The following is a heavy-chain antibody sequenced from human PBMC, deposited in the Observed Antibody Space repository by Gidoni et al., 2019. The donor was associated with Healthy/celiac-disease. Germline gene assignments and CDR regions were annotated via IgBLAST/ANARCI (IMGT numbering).Heavy chain of an antibody. D-gene: IGHD5-18*01. V-gene: IGHV3-48*02. CDR2: NSSRSSTI. Sequence: EVQPVDAAGGVVQPGGSLSIPCAASGSSFHTDSMNWDRQAPRKGLEWISYNSSRSSTIYYADSVKGRFTISRDNANNSLYLQMNSLRDEDTVVYCCSHQTVYTAMGLYWYFDLWGRGTLVTVSS. J-gene: IGHJ2*01. CDR1: GSSFHTDS. CDR3: SHQTVYTAMGLYWYFDL.